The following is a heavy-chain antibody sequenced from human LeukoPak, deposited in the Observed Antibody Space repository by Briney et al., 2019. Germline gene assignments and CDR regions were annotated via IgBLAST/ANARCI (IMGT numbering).Heavy chain of an antibody. V-gene: IGHV4-59*08. Sequence: KPSETLSLTCTVSGGSISFYYWSWIRQPPGKGLEWIGYIYYTGSTNSNPSLKSRVTVSVDTSKNQFSLKLSSMTAADTAVYYCARLDRSGYEMGGTWFDPWGQGTLVTVSS. CDR2: IYYTGST. J-gene: IGHJ5*02. CDR3: ARLDRSGYEMGGTWFDP. D-gene: IGHD3-22*01. CDR1: GGSISFYY.